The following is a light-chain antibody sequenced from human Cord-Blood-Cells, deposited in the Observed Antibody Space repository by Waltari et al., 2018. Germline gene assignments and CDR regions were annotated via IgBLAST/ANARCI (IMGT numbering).Light chain of an antibody. CDR3: QQRSNWPRALT. CDR2: DAS. V-gene: IGKV3-11*01. Sequence: EIVLTQSPATLSLSPGDRATLSCRASQSVSSYLAWYQQKPGQAPRLLIYDASNRATGSPARFSGSGSGTDFTLTISSLEPEDFAVYYCQQRSNWPRALTFGGGTKVEIK. CDR1: QSVSSY. J-gene: IGKJ4*01.